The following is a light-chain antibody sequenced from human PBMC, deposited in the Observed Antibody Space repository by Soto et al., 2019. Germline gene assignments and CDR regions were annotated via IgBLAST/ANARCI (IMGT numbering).Light chain of an antibody. CDR1: QGIRNY. CDR2: SAS. Sequence: DIQMTQSPSSLAASVGDRVTITCRASQGIRNYLVWYQQKPGKPPKPLIFSASTLQSGVPSRFSGSGSGTHFTLTISSLQPEDVANYYCQQAKTAPLTFGGGTRVEL. CDR3: QQAKTAPLT. V-gene: IGKV1-27*01. J-gene: IGKJ4*01.